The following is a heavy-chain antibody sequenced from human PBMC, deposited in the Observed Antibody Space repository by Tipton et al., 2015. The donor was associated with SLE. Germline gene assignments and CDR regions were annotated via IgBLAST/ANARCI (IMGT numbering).Heavy chain of an antibody. V-gene: IGHV4-39*07. D-gene: IGHD3-10*01. Sequence: LSLPCPVSGGSISSSSYYWGWIRQPPGKGLEWIGSIYYRGNTYYNPSLKSRVTISVDTSKNQFSLKLSSVTAADTAVYFCARIGGYGSGTFYPDYWGRGTLVSVSS. CDR1: GGSISSSSYY. CDR3: ARIGGYGSGTFYPDY. CDR2: IYYRGNT. J-gene: IGHJ4*02.